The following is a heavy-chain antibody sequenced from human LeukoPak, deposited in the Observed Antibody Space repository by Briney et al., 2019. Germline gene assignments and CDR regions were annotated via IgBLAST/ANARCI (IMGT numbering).Heavy chain of an antibody. CDR1: GFTFGDYA. D-gene: IGHD6-19*01. CDR2: IRSKAYGGTT. CDR3: TRVRIAVAGRGRYFDY. J-gene: IGHJ4*02. Sequence: HPGGSLRLSCTASGFTFGDYAMSWVRQAPGKGLEWVGFIRSKAYGGTTEYAASVKGRFTISRDDSKRIAYLQMNSLKTEDTAVYYCTRVRIAVAGRGRYFDYWGQGTLVTVSS. V-gene: IGHV3-49*04.